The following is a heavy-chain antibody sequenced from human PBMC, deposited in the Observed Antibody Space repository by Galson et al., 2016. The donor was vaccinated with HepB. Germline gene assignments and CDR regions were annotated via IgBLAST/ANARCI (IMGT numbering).Heavy chain of an antibody. J-gene: IGHJ3*02. V-gene: IGHV3-9*01. D-gene: IGHD6-13*01. CDR1: GFTFDDYA. CDR2: TSWNSGSI. Sequence: LRLSCAASGFTFDDYAMPWVRQAPGKGLEWVSGTSWNSGSIGYADSVKGRFTISRDNDKNSLHLQMNILRAEDTALYYCARGRGSSWRDAFDIWGQGTMVTVSS. CDR3: ARGRGSSWRDAFDI.